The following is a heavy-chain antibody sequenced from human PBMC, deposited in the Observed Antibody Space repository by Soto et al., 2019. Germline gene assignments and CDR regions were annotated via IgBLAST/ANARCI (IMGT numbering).Heavy chain of an antibody. CDR3: AHIKGVLRGVACYHNGMDV. J-gene: IGHJ6*02. CDR2: IYWDNDK. CDR1: GFSLTTRGVG. Sequence: QITLKESGPTLVRPTQTLTLTCSFSGFSLTTRGVGVSWIRQPPGKALEWLALIYWDNDKRYSPSLKDRLTITKDTSKNQVVLTMTNVDPVDTATYSCAHIKGVLRGVACYHNGMDVWGPGTTVTVSS. D-gene: IGHD3-10*01. V-gene: IGHV2-5*02.